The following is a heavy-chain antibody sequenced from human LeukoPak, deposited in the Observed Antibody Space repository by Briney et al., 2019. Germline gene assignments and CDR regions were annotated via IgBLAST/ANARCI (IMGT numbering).Heavy chain of an antibody. J-gene: IGHJ4*02. Sequence: GGSLRLSCAASGFTFSSYAMSWVRQAPGKGLEWVSAISGSSGSTYYADSVKGRFTISRDNSKNTLYLQMNSLRAEDTAVYYCAKVEPGYCSGGSCYLSDYWGQGTLVTVSS. CDR3: AKVEPGYCSGGSCYLSDY. D-gene: IGHD2-15*01. CDR1: GFTFSSYA. CDR2: ISGSSGST. V-gene: IGHV3-23*01.